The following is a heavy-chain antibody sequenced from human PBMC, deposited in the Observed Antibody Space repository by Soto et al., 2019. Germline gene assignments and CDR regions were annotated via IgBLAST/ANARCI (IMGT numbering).Heavy chain of an antibody. CDR1: GGSISSGGYY. V-gene: IGHV4-31*03. CDR2: IYYSGST. D-gene: IGHD6-19*01. Sequence: PSETLSLTCTVSGGSISSGGYYWSWIRQHPGKGLEWIGYIYYSGSTYYNPSLKSRVTISVDTSKNQFSLKLSSVTAADTAVYYCARVGLRSGWYHFDYWGQGTLVTVSS. CDR3: ARVGLRSGWYHFDY. J-gene: IGHJ4*02.